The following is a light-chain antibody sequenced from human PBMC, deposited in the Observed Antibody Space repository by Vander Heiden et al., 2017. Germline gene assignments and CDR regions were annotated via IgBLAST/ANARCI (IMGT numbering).Light chain of an antibody. CDR1: QSISSW. CDR2: KAS. CDR3: QLDNSYRYT. J-gene: IGKJ2*01. Sequence: DIQMTQSPSTLSASVGDRVTITCRASQSISSWLAWYQQKPGKAPKLLIYKASSLESGVPSRFSGSGSGTEFTLTISSLQPDDFATYYCQLDNSYRYTFGQGTKLEIK. V-gene: IGKV1-5*03.